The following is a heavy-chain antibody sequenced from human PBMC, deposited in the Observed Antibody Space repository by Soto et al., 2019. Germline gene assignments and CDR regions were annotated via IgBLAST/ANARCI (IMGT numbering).Heavy chain of an antibody. J-gene: IGHJ4*02. V-gene: IGHV4-59*08. CDR1: RGSISTYY. CDR2: IYYNGNT. Sequence: PSETLSLTCTVSRGSISTYYWSWIRQTPGKGLECIGYIYYNGNTNYNPSLKSRVTISVDTSKNQFTLNLNSVTAADTAVYYCARHATRSYDYWGQGTLVTVSS. CDR3: ARHATRSYDY.